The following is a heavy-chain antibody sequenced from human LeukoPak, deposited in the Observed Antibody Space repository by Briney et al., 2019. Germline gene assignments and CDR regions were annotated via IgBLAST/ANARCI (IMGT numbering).Heavy chain of an antibody. D-gene: IGHD6-13*01. CDR2: IWYDGSNK. CDR3: AKGAAGPEY. J-gene: IGHJ4*02. V-gene: IGHV3-33*06. Sequence: GGSLRLSCAASGFTFSSYGMRWVRQAPGKGLEWVAVIWYDGSNKYYADSVKGRFTISRDNSKNTLYLQMNNLRVEDTAVYYCAKGAAGPEYWGQGTLVTVST. CDR1: GFTFSSYG.